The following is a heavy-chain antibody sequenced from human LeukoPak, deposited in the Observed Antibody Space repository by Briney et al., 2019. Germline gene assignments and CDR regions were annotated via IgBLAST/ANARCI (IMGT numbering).Heavy chain of an antibody. CDR1: GGSISSYY. CDR3: ARHSSMNQAPDFDY. J-gene: IGHJ4*02. CDR2: MSYSGSA. V-gene: IGHV4-59*08. D-gene: IGHD1-14*01. Sequence: PSETLSLTCTVSGGSISSYYWSWIRQPPGKGLEWIGYMSYSGSANYNPSLKSRVTISVDTSKNQFSLKLSSVTAADTAAYYCARHSSMNQAPDFDYWGQGTLVTVSS.